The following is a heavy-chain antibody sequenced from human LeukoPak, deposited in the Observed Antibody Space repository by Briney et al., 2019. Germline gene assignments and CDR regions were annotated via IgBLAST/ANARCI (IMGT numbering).Heavy chain of an antibody. CDR2: INPNSGGT. CDR3: ARESEGSSGWDLDY. J-gene: IGHJ4*02. CDR1: GYTFTGYY. Sequence: ASVKVSCKASGYTFTGYYMHWVRQAPGQGLEWMGWINPNSGGTNYAQKFQGWVTMTRDTSISTAYMELSRLRSDDTAVYYCARESEGSSGWDLDYWGQGTLVTVSS. V-gene: IGHV1-2*04. D-gene: IGHD6-19*01.